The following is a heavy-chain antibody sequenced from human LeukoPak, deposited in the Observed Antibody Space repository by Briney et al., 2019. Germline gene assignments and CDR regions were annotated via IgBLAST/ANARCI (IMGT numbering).Heavy chain of an antibody. V-gene: IGHV3-23*01. Sequence: GGSLRLSCAASGFTFSSYAMSWVRQAPGKGLEWVSAISGSGGSTYYADSVKGRFTISRDNSKNTLYLQMNSLRAEDTAVYYCARDRRGYSYGWDAFDIWGQGTMVTVSS. CDR1: GFTFSSYA. J-gene: IGHJ3*02. CDR3: ARDRRGYSYGWDAFDI. D-gene: IGHD5-18*01. CDR2: ISGSGGST.